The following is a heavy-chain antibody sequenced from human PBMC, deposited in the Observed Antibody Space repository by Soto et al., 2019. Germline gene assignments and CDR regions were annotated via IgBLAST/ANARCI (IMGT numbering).Heavy chain of an antibody. D-gene: IGHD5-18*01. J-gene: IGHJ6*03. CDR2: ISSSSSTI. CDR1: RVTFNSYS. V-gene: IGHV3-48*01. CDR3: ASLADMGYYYYYYMDV. Sequence: HWGSMRLSCAASRVTFNSYSMNWVLKDPGEGLEWVSYISSSSSTIYYADSVKGRCTISRDNAKNSLYLQMNSMRAEDTAVYYCASLADMGYYYYYYMDVWGKGTTVTVSS.